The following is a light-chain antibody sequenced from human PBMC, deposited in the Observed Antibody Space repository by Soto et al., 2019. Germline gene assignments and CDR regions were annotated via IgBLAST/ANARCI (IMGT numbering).Light chain of an antibody. CDR3: QQSYGTPHT. V-gene: IGKV1-39*01. J-gene: IGKJ4*01. CDR2: GAS. CDR1: QSINNF. Sequence: IQMTQSPSSLSASVGDRVTTTCRASQSINNFLNWYQQRPGEVPKLLIYGASSLQSVVASRFSGSGYGTDFTLTISSLQPEDFATYYCQQSYGTPHTFGGGTKVAIK.